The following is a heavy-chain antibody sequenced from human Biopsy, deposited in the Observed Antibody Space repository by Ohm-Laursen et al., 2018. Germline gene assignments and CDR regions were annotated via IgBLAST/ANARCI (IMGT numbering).Heavy chain of an antibody. CDR3: ARMDCSGGSCHYYSYGMDV. J-gene: IGHJ6*02. Sequence: GTLSLTCTVSGVSITAYYWSWIQQPPGKGLECIGNIHHSGSTNYNPSLKSRLTISVDTSKNQFSLKLSSVTAADTAVYYCARMDCSGGSCHYYSYGMDVWGQGTTVTVSS. CDR1: GVSITAYY. CDR2: IHHSGST. V-gene: IGHV4-4*09. D-gene: IGHD2-15*01.